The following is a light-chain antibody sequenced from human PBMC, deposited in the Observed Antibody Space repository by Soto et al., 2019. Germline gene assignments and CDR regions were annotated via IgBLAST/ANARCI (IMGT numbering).Light chain of an antibody. CDR3: QQCDTYPLT. Sequence: DIQMTQSPSTLSASVGDRVTITCRASQTTSGWLAWYQQKPGKAPKLLIYKASILESGVPSRFSGSRSGTEFTLTISTLQPDDFANYYCQQCDTYPLTFGGGTKVEI. CDR2: KAS. CDR1: QTTSGW. J-gene: IGKJ4*01. V-gene: IGKV1-5*03.